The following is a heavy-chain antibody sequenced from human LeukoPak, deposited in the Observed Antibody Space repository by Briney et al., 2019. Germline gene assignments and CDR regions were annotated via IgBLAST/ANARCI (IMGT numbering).Heavy chain of an antibody. Sequence: GGSLRLSCAASGFTFSDYYMSWIRQAPGKGLEWVSYISSSGSTIYYADSVKGRFTISRDNAKNSLYLQMNSLRAEDTAVYYCAREIVVVPAAISDAFDIWGQGTMVTVSS. J-gene: IGHJ3*02. CDR2: ISSSGSTI. CDR3: AREIVVVPAAISDAFDI. D-gene: IGHD2-2*01. V-gene: IGHV3-11*01. CDR1: GFTFSDYY.